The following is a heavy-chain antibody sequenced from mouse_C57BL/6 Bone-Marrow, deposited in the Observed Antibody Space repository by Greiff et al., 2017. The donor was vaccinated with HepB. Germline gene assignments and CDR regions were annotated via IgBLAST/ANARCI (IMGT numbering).Heavy chain of an antibody. V-gene: IGHV1-54*01. D-gene: IGHD3-2*02. CDR1: GYAFTRYL. CDR3: ARYSSGLEYFDY. Sequence: QVQLQQSGAEPVRPGTSVKVSCKASGYAFTRYLLEWVKQRPGQGLEWIGVINPGSGGTNYNEKFKGKATLTADKSSSTAYMPLSSLTSEDSAVYFCARYSSGLEYFDYWGQGTTLTVSS. J-gene: IGHJ2*01. CDR2: INPGSGGT.